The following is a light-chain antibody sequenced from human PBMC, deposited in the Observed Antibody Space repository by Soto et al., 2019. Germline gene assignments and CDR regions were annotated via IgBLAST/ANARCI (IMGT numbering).Light chain of an antibody. CDR2: DAS. CDR3: QQRSNWPIT. V-gene: IGKV3-11*01. CDR1: QSVSSY. J-gene: IGKJ5*01. Sequence: IVLTQSPATLSLSPGERATLSCRASQSVSSYLAWYQQKPGQAHRLLIYDASNRATGIPARFSGSGSGTDFTLTISSLEPEDFAVYYCQQRSNWPITFGQGTRLEIK.